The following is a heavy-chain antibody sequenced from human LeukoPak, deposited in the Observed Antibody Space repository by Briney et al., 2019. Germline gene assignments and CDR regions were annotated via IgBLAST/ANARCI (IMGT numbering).Heavy chain of an antibody. V-gene: IGHV4-38-2*02. J-gene: IGHJ1*01. Sequence: PSETLSLTCTVSGYSISSGYYWGWIRQPPGKGLEWIGAIHHSGGTYYNPSLKSRVTISIDTSKNHFSLKLTSVTAADTAVYYCARYLDYGGNSRVFQHWGQGTLVTVSS. D-gene: IGHD4-23*01. CDR3: ARYLDYGGNSRVFQH. CDR2: IHHSGGT. CDR1: GYSISSGYY.